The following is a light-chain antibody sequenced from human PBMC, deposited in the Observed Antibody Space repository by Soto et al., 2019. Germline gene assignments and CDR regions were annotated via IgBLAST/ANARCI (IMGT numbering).Light chain of an antibody. CDR3: NSYTSISTYV. Sequence: QSALTQPASVSGSPGQSITIYCTGTSSDVGGFNYGSWYQQHPGKAPKLMIYDVTNRPSGVSYRFSGSKSCNTAPLTISRIQAEDEAEYYCNSYTSISTYVFGTGTKLTVI. CDR1: SSDVGGFNY. J-gene: IGLJ1*01. CDR2: DVT. V-gene: IGLV2-14*03.